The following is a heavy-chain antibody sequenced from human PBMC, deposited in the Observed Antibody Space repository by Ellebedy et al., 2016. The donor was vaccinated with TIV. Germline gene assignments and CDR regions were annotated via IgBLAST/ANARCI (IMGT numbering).Heavy chain of an antibody. CDR3: ARGGSYRPMDV. CDR2: IRNKVYGGTP. V-gene: IGHV3-49*03. D-gene: IGHD3-16*01. Sequence: GESLKISCTASGFRIADYGMSWFRQAPGKGLEWVSFIRNKVYGGTPEYAASVKGRFTVSRDDSMNSLYLQMNSLKTEDTAVYYCARGGSYRPMDVWGQGTTVTVSS. J-gene: IGHJ6*02. CDR1: GFRIADYG.